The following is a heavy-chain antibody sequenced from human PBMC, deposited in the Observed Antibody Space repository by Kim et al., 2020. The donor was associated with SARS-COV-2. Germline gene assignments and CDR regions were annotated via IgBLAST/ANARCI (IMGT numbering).Heavy chain of an antibody. V-gene: IGHV3-21*01. CDR2: ISSSSSYI. J-gene: IGHJ6*02. CDR1: GFTFSSYS. Sequence: GGSLRLSCAASGFTFSSYSMNWVRQAPGKGLEWVSSISSSSSYIYYADSVKGRFTISRDNAKNSLYLQMNSLRAEDTAVYYCARERITIFGVVIIPDYYGMDVWGQGTTVTVSS. CDR3: ARERITIFGVVIIPDYYGMDV. D-gene: IGHD3-3*01.